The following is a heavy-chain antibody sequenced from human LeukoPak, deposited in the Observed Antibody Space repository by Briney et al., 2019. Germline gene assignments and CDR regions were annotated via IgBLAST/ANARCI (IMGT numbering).Heavy chain of an antibody. CDR3: AKYSYGYYPGSPVYYMDV. CDR1: GGSISTHY. D-gene: IGHD5-18*01. V-gene: IGHV4-59*11. Sequence: KSSETLSLTCSVSGGSISTHYWSWIRQPPGKGLEWIAYIYHSGSINYNPSLKSRVTISVGTSKNQFSLKLSSVTAADTAVYYCAKYSYGYYPGSPVYYMDVWGKGTTVTVSS. J-gene: IGHJ6*03. CDR2: IYHSGSI.